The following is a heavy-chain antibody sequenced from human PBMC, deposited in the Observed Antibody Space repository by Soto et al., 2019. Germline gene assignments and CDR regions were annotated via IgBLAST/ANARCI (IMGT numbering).Heavy chain of an antibody. V-gene: IGHV1-69*04. CDR2: IITILGIA. D-gene: IGHD3-10*01. J-gene: IGHJ3*02. Sequence: SGNVCCNASGGTYSSYTISWVRQAPGQGLEWMGRIITILGIANYAQKFQGRVTITAAKSTSTAHMELSSLRSEDTAVYYCAREAIREHDAFDIWVQGKMVTISS. CDR1: GGTYSSYT. CDR3: AREAIREHDAFDI.